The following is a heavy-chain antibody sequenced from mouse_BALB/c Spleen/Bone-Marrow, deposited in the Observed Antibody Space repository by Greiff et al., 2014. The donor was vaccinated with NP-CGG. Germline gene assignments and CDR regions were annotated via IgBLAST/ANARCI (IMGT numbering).Heavy chain of an antibody. J-gene: IGHJ1*01. D-gene: IGHD2-5*01. CDR2: IDPYYGDT. CDR1: GYSFSGYN. CDR3: ARKAYYTNWWYFDV. V-gene: IGHV1-39*01. Sequence: VQLQQSGPELEKPSASVKISRKASGYSFSGYNLNWVKQNSGQSLEWIGNIDPYYGDTTYNQKFKGKATLTVDRSSSTAYMQLKSLTSEDSAVYYCARKAYYTNWWYFDVWGAGTTVTVSS.